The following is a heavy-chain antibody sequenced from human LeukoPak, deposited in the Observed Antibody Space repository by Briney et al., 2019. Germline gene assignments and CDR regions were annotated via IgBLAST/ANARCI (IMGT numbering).Heavy chain of an antibody. Sequence: GGSLRLSCAASGFTFSSYAMSWVRKAPGKGLEWVSAISGSGGSTYYADSVKGRFTISRDNSKNTLYLQMNSLRAEDTAVYYCAKAGSSWPYYYYYGMDVWGQGTTVTVSS. D-gene: IGHD6-13*01. CDR1: GFTFSSYA. CDR3: AKAGSSWPYYYYYGMDV. J-gene: IGHJ6*02. V-gene: IGHV3-23*01. CDR2: ISGSGGST.